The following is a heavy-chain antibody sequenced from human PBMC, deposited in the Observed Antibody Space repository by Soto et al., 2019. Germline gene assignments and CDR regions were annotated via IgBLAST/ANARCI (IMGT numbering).Heavy chain of an antibody. CDR3: ERSPRLDC. CDR2: IYYSGST. Sequence: SETLSLTCTVSGGSISSGGYYWSWIRQDPRKGLEWIGYIYYSGSTNYNPSPMSRVTISVYTYKNEFALQLSSVTAADAAVYFCERSPRLDCWGQGTLVTV. V-gene: IGHV4-61*08. J-gene: IGHJ4*02. CDR1: GGSISSGGYY.